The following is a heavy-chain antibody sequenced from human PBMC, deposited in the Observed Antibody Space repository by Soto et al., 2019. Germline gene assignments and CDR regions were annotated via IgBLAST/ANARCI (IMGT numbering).Heavy chain of an antibody. Sequence: QLQLQESGSGLVKPSQTLSLTCAVSGGSISSGGYSWSWIRQPPGKGLEWIGYIYHSGSTYYNPSLKSRVTIAVDRSKNQFSLKLSSVTAADTAVYYCARAGGLGAVAADYWAQGTLVTVSS. D-gene: IGHD6-19*01. CDR3: ARAGGLGAVAADY. CDR1: GGSISSGGYS. CDR2: IYHSGST. J-gene: IGHJ4*02. V-gene: IGHV4-30-2*01.